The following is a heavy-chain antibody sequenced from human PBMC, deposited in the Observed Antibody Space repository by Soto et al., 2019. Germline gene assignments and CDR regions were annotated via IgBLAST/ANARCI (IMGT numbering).Heavy chain of an antibody. D-gene: IGHD3-22*01. CDR1: GFTFSSYG. V-gene: IGHV3-33*01. CDR3: ARDPNYYDSSGYFWDY. Sequence: PGGSLRLSCAASGFTFSSYGMHWVRQASGKGLGWVAVIWYDGSNKYYADSVKGRFTISRDNSKNTLYLQMNSLRAEDTAVYYCARDPNYYDSSGYFWDYWGQGTLVTVSS. J-gene: IGHJ4*02. CDR2: IWYDGSNK.